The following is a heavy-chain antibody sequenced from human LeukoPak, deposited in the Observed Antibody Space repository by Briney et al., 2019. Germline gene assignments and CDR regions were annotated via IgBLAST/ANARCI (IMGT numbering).Heavy chain of an antibody. D-gene: IGHD2-2*01. V-gene: IGHV4-39*07. CDR1: GGSITNTNYY. CDR3: ARLWFRYQLPPSRYYFDY. Sequence: SETLSLTCTVSGGSITNTNYYWAWIRQPPGEGLEWIGSVYHSGITYYTPSLKSRVSISVDTSKNQFSLKVTSVTAADTAVYYCARLWFRYQLPPSRYYFDYWGQGTLVTVSS. CDR2: VYHSGIT. J-gene: IGHJ4*02.